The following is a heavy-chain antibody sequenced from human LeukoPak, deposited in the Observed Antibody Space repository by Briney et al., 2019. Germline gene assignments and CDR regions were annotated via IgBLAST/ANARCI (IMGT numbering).Heavy chain of an antibody. CDR1: GGSISSGSYY. D-gene: IGHD4-11*01. CDR2: IHYSGST. J-gene: IGHJ2*01. V-gene: IGHV4-61*01. Sequence: PSETLSLTCTVSGGSISSGSYYWGWIRQPPGKGLEWIGYIHYSGSTNHNPSLKSRVTISIDTSKNQISLRLTSVTAADTAVYYCAGYGNYWDWYFDLWGRGTLVTVSS. CDR3: AGYGNYWDWYFDL.